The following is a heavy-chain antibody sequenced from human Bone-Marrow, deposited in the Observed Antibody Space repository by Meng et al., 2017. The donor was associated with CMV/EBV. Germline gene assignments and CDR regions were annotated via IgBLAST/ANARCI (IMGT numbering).Heavy chain of an antibody. CDR1: FSFSSGA. D-gene: IGHD3-3*01. CDR3: ATNSDFWNDPKYDFDY. Sequence: FSFSSGAHYWLREPQGQGQEWVWTVGCNGNNTYNTDSEKGRFTITGDNSKNTLYLHMNSRRAEDADVYYCATNSDFWNDPKYDFDYWGQGTLVTVSS. J-gene: IGHJ4*02. V-gene: IGHV3-23*01. CDR2: VGCNGNNT.